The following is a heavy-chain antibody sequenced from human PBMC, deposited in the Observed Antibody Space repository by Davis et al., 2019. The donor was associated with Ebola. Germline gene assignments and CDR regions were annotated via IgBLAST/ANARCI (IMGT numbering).Heavy chain of an antibody. J-gene: IGHJ6*02. V-gene: IGHV4-34*01. CDR3: ARFPVVTSNYYYYGMDV. CDR2: INHSGST. Sequence: SETLSLTCTVSGGSFSGYYWSWIRQPPGKGLEWIGEINHSGSTNYNPSLKSRVTISVDTSKNQFSLKLSSVTAADTAVYYCARFPVVTSNYYYYGMDVWGQGTTVTVSS. CDR1: GGSFSGYY. D-gene: IGHD4-23*01.